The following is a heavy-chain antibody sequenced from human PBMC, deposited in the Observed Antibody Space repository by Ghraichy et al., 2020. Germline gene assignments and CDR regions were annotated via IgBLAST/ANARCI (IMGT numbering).Heavy chain of an antibody. V-gene: IGHV2-70*11. CDR3: ARENYLASSGYYVLDY. CDR2: VDWEDDK. Sequence: SGPTLVKPTRTLTLTCSFSGFSLTDRGMCVSWIRQPPGKAPEWLARVDWEDDKYYSTSLKTRLTISKDSAKNQVVLTMTNMDPLDSATYYCARENYLASSGYYVLDYWGQGTLVTVSS. J-gene: IGHJ4*02. CDR1: GFSLTDRGMC. D-gene: IGHD3-22*01.